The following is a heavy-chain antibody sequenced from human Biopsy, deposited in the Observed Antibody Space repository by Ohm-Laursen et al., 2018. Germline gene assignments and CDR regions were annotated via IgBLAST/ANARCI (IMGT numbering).Heavy chain of an antibody. Sequence: TLSLTCTVSGDSVTKYYWSWIRQPPGKGLGWIGHIYYSVMTNYNPSLQSRVSISVDTSRNQVSLTLSSVTAADTAVYYCARDSGILNYGNFKYYHYYGMDVWGQGTTVTVSS. CDR3: ARDSGILNYGNFKYYHYYGMDV. J-gene: IGHJ6*02. CDR2: IYYSVMT. V-gene: IGHV4-59*02. D-gene: IGHD4-11*01. CDR1: GDSVTKYY.